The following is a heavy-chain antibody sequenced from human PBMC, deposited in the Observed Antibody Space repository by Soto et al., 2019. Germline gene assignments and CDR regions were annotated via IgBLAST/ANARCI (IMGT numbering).Heavy chain of an antibody. Sequence: ASVKVSCKASGYTFTSYGISWVRQAPGQGLEWMGWISAYNGNTNYAQKLQGRVTMTTDTSTSTAYMELRSLRSDDTAVYYCARELLRAAPNYYYYYGMDVWGQGTTVPVSS. J-gene: IGHJ6*02. CDR2: ISAYNGNT. V-gene: IGHV1-18*04. D-gene: IGHD2-21*01. CDR1: GYTFTSYG. CDR3: ARELLRAAPNYYYYYGMDV.